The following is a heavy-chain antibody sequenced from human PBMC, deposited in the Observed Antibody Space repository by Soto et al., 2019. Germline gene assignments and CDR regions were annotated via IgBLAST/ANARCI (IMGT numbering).Heavy chain of an antibody. D-gene: IGHD3-16*02. V-gene: IGHV3-7*01. CDR1: GFTFNSYW. CDR3: ARGLTAGVFYDHTWGGYLPKTYGLDV. CDR2: IKQDGSEQ. J-gene: IGHJ6*02. Sequence: EVQLVESGGGLVQPGGSVRLACAASGFTFNSYWMNWVRQAPGKGLEWVANIKQDGSEQYYVDSVRGRFSVSRDNANNLMYLQMGSLRAEDTAVYYCARGLTAGVFYDHTWGGYLPKTYGLDVWGQGTAVTVSS.